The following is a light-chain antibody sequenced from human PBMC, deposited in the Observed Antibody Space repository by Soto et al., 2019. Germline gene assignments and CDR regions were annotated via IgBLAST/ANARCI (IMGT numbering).Light chain of an antibody. CDR1: EDISTW. J-gene: IGKJ5*01. CDR2: AAS. V-gene: IGKV1-12*01. Sequence: DIQTTQSPSSLSASVGDRDTIPCRSSEDISTWLAWYQQKPGKAPKLLIYAASSLQSGVPSRFSGSGSGTDFTLTISSLQPEDFATYYCQHADSFPLITFGQGTLLEIK. CDR3: QHADSFPLIT.